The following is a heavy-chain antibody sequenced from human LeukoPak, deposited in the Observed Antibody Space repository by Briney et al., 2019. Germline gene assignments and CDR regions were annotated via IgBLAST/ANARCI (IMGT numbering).Heavy chain of an antibody. CDR1: GYTLTELS. J-gene: IGHJ4*02. Sequence: ASVKVSCKVSGYTLTELSMHWVRQAPGKGLEWMGGFDPEDGETIYALKFQGRVTMTEHTSTDTAYMELSSLRSEDTAVYYCATYLLAAAGDADYWGQGTLVTVSS. CDR2: FDPEDGET. V-gene: IGHV1-24*01. D-gene: IGHD6-13*01. CDR3: ATYLLAAAGDADY.